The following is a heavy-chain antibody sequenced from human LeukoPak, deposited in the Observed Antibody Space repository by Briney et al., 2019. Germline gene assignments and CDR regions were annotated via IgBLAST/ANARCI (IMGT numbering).Heavy chain of an antibody. CDR1: GFTFSSYW. V-gene: IGHV3-74*01. CDR3: AKARDSGSYSAVDS. Sequence: GSLRLSCAASGFTFSSYWMHWVRQAPGKGLVWVSRINSDGSSRNYADSVKGRITISRDNAKNTLHLQMNSLRAEDTAVYYCAKARDSGSYSAVDSWGQGTLVTVSS. CDR2: INSDGSSR. J-gene: IGHJ4*02. D-gene: IGHD1-26*01.